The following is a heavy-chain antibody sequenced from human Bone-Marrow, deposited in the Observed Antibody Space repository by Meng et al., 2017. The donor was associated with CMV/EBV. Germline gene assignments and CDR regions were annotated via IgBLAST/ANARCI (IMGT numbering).Heavy chain of an antibody. V-gene: IGHV3-9*01. J-gene: IGHJ6*02. CDR2: ISWNSGSI. D-gene: IGHD5-12*01. Sequence: SLKISCAASGFTFDDYAMHWVRQAPGKGLEWVSGISWNSGSIGYADSVKGRFTISRDNSKNTLYLQMNSLRAEDTAVYYCARAINYYYGMDVWGQGTTVTASS. CDR3: ARAINYYYGMDV. CDR1: GFTFDDYA.